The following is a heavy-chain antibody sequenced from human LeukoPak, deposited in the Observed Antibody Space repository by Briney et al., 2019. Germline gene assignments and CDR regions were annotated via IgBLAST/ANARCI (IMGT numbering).Heavy chain of an antibody. J-gene: IGHJ4*02. V-gene: IGHV1-18*01. CDR2: ISAYNGNT. CDR3: ARGLPPSLDFWSGYYGQYFDY. D-gene: IGHD3-3*01. Sequence: ASVTVSFTASGYTFTIYGIGWVRQAPGQGLEWMGWISAYNGNTNYAQKLQGRVTMTTDTSTSTAYMELRSLRSDDTTVYYCARGLPPSLDFWSGYYGQYFDYWGQGTLVTVSS. CDR1: GYTFTIYG.